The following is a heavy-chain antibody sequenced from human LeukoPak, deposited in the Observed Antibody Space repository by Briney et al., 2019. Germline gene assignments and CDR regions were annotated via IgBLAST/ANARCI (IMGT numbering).Heavy chain of an antibody. V-gene: IGHV3-7*01. Sequence: GGSLRLSCAASGFTFSSYWMSWVRQAPGKGLEWVANIKQDGSEKYYVDSVKGRFTISRDNAKNSLYLQMNSLRAEDTAVYYCARLGYSSGYYYYYYMDVWGKGTTVTVSS. J-gene: IGHJ6*03. CDR3: ARLGYSSGYYYYYYMDV. D-gene: IGHD6-25*01. CDR1: GFTFSSYW. CDR2: IKQDGSEK.